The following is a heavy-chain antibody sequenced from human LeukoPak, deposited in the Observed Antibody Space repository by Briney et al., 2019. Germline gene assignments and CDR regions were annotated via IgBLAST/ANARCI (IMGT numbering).Heavy chain of an antibody. CDR2: IIPILGIA. V-gene: IGHV1-69*04. Sequence: GDSVKVSCKASGRTFSSYTISWVRQAPGQGLEWMGRIIPILGIANYAPKFQGRVTITADKSTSTAYMELSSLRSEDTAVYYCAREGKGYYGSSGDAFDIWGQGTMVTVSS. J-gene: IGHJ3*02. CDR1: GRTFSSYT. CDR3: AREGKGYYGSSGDAFDI. D-gene: IGHD3-10*01.